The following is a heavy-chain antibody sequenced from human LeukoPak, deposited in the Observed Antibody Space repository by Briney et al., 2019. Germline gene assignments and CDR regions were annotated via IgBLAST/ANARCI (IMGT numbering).Heavy chain of an antibody. D-gene: IGHD1-26*01. J-gene: IGHJ5*02. CDR1: GGSISSGSYY. CDR2: IYSSGST. Sequence: PSGTLSLTCTVSGGSISSGSYYWSWIRQPAGKGLEWIGRIYSSGSTNYNPSLKSRVTISVDTSKNQFSLKLSSVTAADTAVYYCARHRRSGSYFWWFDPWGQGTLVTVSS. CDR3: ARHRRSGSYFWWFDP. V-gene: IGHV4-61*02.